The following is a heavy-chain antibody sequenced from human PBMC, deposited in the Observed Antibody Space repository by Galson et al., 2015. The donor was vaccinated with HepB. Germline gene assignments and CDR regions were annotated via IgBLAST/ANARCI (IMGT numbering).Heavy chain of an antibody. CDR3: AREAVDYYFDL. J-gene: IGHJ4*02. Sequence: SLRLSCAASEFTFSSHAMHWVRQAPGKGLQWVAFISYEGRDKSYADSVQGRFTISRDNSKNTVYLDMNNLRGDDTAVYYCAREAVDYYFDLWGRGSLVTVSS. V-gene: IGHV3-30*04. CDR1: EFTFSSHA. D-gene: IGHD6-19*01. CDR2: ISYEGRDK.